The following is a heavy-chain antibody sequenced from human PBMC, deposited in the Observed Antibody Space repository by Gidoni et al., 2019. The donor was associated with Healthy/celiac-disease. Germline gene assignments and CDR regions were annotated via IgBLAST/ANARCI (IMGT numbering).Heavy chain of an antibody. CDR3: ATVMLPSSIVVVTANNWYFDL. Sequence: QVQLVQSGAEVKKPGASVKVSCKVSGYTLTELSMHWVRQAPGKGLEWMGGFDPEDGETIYTQKFQGRVTMTEDTSTDTAYMELSSLRSEDTAVYYCATVMLPSSIVVVTANNWYFDLWGRGTLVTVSS. D-gene: IGHD2-21*02. V-gene: IGHV1-24*01. J-gene: IGHJ2*01. CDR1: GYTLTELS. CDR2: FDPEDGET.